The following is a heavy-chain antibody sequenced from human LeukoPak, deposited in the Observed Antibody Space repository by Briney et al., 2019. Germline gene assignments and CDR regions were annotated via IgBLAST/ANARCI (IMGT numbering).Heavy chain of an antibody. J-gene: IGHJ4*02. Sequence: PGGSLRLSCVASGFPLSSAWMNWVRQAPGKGLEWVSSIRLTSNSMSYADSVKGRFTISRDNAKNSLYLQMNSLRDEDTAVYYCARDRSPYESSAYYLDYWGQGTLVTVSS. D-gene: IGHD3-22*01. CDR2: IRLTSNSM. V-gene: IGHV3-48*02. CDR3: ARDRSPYESSAYYLDY. CDR1: GFPLSSAW.